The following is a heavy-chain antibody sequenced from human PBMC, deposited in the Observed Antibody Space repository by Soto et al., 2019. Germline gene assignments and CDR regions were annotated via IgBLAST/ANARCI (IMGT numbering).Heavy chain of an antibody. Sequence: GGSLRLSCAASGFTFSSYGMHWVRQAPGKGLEWVAVISYDGSNKYYADSVKGRFTISRDNSKNTLYLQMNSLRAEDTAVYYCAKDRWLYYFDYWGQGTLVTSPQ. CDR3: AKDRWLYYFDY. J-gene: IGHJ4*02. V-gene: IGHV3-30*18. CDR2: ISYDGSNK. CDR1: GFTFSSYG. D-gene: IGHD5-12*01.